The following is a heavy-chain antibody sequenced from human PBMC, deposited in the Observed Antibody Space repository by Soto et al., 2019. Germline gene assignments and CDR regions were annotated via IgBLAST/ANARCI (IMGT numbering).Heavy chain of an antibody. D-gene: IGHD6-13*01. Sequence: QVQLVESGGGVVQPERSLRLSCAASGFTFSNYGMHWVRQAPGKGPEWVAVIWRDGSVKYHVDSVRGRFTNSRDNSRNKLYLQMKSLRVEDTAVYYCVKGGAVPGSGVYNWFESWGQGVTVTVST. CDR1: GFTFSNYG. V-gene: IGHV3-33*01. CDR2: IWRDGSVK. J-gene: IGHJ5*01. CDR3: VKGGAVPGSGVYNWFES.